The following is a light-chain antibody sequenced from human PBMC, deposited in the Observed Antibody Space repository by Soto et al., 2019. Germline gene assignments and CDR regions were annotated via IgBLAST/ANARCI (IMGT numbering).Light chain of an antibody. CDR1: QSVSNNY. V-gene: IGKV3-20*01. CDR3: QQYGSSPFT. J-gene: IGKJ3*01. Sequence: EIVLTQSPGTLSLSPGEGATLSSRASQSVSNNYLAWYQQKHGQAPRLLIYGASSRATGIPDRFSGSASGTDFTLTISRLEPEDFAMYYCQQYGSSPFTFGPGTKVDIK. CDR2: GAS.